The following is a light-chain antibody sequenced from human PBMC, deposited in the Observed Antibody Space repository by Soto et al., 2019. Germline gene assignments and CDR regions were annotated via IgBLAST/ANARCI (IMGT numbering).Light chain of an antibody. CDR3: SSFTSISTRL. CDR1: SSDIGSYDY. V-gene: IGLV2-14*01. Sequence: SALTQPASVSGSPGQSITISCTGTSSDIGSYDYVSWYQQHPGKAPNLIIYEVTDRPSGVSNRFSGSKSGNTASLTISGLQAEDEADYYCSSFTSISTRLFGSGTKVTVL. CDR2: EVT. J-gene: IGLJ1*01.